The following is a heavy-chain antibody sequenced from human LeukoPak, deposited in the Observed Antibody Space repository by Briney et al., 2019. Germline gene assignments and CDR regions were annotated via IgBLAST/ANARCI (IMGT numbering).Heavy chain of an antibody. J-gene: IGHJ3*02. CDR1: GGTFSSYA. CDR2: INPSGGST. V-gene: IGHV1-46*01. CDR3: AREVGGAFDI. Sequence: ASVKVSCTASGGTFSSYAISWVRQAPGQGLEWMGIINPSGGSTSYAQKFQGRVTMTRDTSTSTVYMELSSLRSEDTAVYYCAREVGGAFDIWGQGTMVTVSS.